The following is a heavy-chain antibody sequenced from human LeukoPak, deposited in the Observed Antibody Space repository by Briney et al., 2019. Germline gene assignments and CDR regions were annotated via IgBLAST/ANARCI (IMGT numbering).Heavy chain of an antibody. D-gene: IGHD3-9*01. Sequence: PGGSLRLSCAAPGLTFNSYAMSWVRQAPGKGLEWVAVIWYDGSNKYYADSVKGRFTISRDNSKNTLYLQMSSLRAEDTAVYYCARGPYYDILTPLDYWGQGTLVTVSS. CDR3: ARGPYYDILTPLDY. CDR2: IWYDGSNK. CDR1: GLTFNSYA. V-gene: IGHV3-33*08. J-gene: IGHJ4*02.